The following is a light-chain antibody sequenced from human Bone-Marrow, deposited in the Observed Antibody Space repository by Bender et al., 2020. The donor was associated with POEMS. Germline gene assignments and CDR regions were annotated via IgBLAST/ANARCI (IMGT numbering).Light chain of an antibody. Sequence: QAALTQPASVSGSPGQSVTISCTVTNSGGVSYNLVSWFQQSPSAAPKLLIYSSHRRPSEVPDRFSGSRSGTSASLAISGLQSEDEADYYCAVWDDSLNGWVFGGGTKLTVL. CDR3: AVWDDSLNGWV. J-gene: IGLJ3*02. CDR2: SSH. V-gene: IGLV2-14*02. CDR1: NSGGVSYNL.